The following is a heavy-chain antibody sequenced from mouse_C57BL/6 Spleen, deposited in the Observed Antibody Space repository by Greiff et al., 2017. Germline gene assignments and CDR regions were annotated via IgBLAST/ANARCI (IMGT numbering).Heavy chain of an antibody. Sequence: VQLQQSGAELMKPGASVKLSCTATGYTFTGYWIEWVKQRPGHGLEWIGEILPGSGSTNYNAKFKGKATFTADTSSNTAYMQLSSLTTEDSSVYYCARSLNWDGDYWGQGTTLTVSS. CDR3: ARSLNWDGDY. CDR2: ILPGSGST. CDR1: GYTFTGYW. J-gene: IGHJ2*01. D-gene: IGHD4-1*02. V-gene: IGHV1-9*01.